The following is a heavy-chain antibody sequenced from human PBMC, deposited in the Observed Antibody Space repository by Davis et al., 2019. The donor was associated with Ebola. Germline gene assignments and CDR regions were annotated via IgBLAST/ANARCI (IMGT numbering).Heavy chain of an antibody. CDR1: GYTFTSYG. Sequence: SVKVSCKASGYTFTSYGISWVRQAPGQGLEWMGGIIPIFGTANYAQKFQGRVTITADESTSTSYMELRSLRSDDTAVYYCARGGCSGGSCYSADYWGQGTLVTVSS. D-gene: IGHD2-15*01. V-gene: IGHV1-69*13. CDR2: IIPIFGTA. J-gene: IGHJ4*02. CDR3: ARGGCSGGSCYSADY.